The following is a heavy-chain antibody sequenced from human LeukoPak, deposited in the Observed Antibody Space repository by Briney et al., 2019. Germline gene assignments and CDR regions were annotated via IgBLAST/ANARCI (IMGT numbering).Heavy chain of an antibody. V-gene: IGHV3-23*01. D-gene: IGHD3-9*01. J-gene: IGHJ4*02. Sequence: GGSLRLSCAASGCTFSGYAMSWVRQAPGKGLEWVSAISGSGGSTYYAYSVTGGFTLSKDNSKSTLYLQMNTLRAEDTAVYYCAKNGPLLFYYFAYWGQGTLVTVSS. CDR2: ISGSGGST. CDR1: GCTFSGYA. CDR3: AKNGPLLFYYFAY.